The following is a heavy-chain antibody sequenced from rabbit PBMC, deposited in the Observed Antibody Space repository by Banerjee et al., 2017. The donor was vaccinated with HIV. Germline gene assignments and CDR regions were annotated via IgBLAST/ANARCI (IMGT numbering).Heavy chain of an antibody. V-gene: IGHV1S45*01. J-gene: IGHJ4*01. D-gene: IGHD4-1*01. CDR1: GFDFSSYA. CDR3: ARDLAGVTGWNFNL. Sequence: QEQLKESGGGLVQPGGSLTLSCKTSGFDFSSYAMGWVRQAPGKGLEWIGAIYAGKGITDYASWAKGRFTISKTSSTTVTLQMTSLTAADTATYFCARDLAGVTGWNFNLWGQGTLVTVS. CDR2: IYAGKGIT.